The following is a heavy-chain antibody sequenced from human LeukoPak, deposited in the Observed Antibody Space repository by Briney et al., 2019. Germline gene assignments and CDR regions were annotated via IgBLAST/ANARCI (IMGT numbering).Heavy chain of an antibody. CDR2: IIPIFGTA. V-gene: IGHV1-69*05. D-gene: IGHD5-12*01. Sequence: ASVKVSCKASGGTFSSYAISWVRQAPGQGLEWMGGIIPIFGTANYAQKFQGRVTITTDESTSTAYMELSSLRSEDTAVYYCARYTHGGYDLSWFDPWGQGTLVTVSS. CDR3: ARYTHGGYDLSWFDP. J-gene: IGHJ5*02. CDR1: GGTFSSYA.